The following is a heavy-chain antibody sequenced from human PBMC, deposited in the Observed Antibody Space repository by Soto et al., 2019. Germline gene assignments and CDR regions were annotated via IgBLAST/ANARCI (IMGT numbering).Heavy chain of an antibody. CDR1: GFSITNTW. CDR2: VKSKADGGTA. V-gene: IGHV3-15*07. CDR3: NSYPDFWVSHTPL. J-gene: IGHJ4*02. Sequence: EVQLVESGGGLVQPGGSLRLSCAASGFSITNTWMHWVRQAPGKGLEWVGRVKSKADGGTADYAAPVKGRFTVSRDDSKNTQYLQMNSLKMEDTAVYYCNSYPDFWVSHTPLWGQGTLVTVSS. D-gene: IGHD3-3*01.